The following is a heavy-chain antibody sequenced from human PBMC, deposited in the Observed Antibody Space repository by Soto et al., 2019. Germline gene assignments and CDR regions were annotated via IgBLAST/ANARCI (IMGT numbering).Heavy chain of an antibody. Sequence: EVQLVESGGGLVKPGGSLRLSCAASGFTFSSYSMNWVRQAPGKGLEWVSSISSSSSYIYYADSVKGRYTISRDNGKNSLYLQMNSLRGEDTAVYYCAKDEGGSGYHDSLLYWMDVWGQGTTVTVAS. J-gene: IGHJ6*02. D-gene: IGHD3-22*01. V-gene: IGHV3-21*01. CDR3: AKDEGGSGYHDSLLYWMDV. CDR1: GFTFSSYS. CDR2: ISSSSSYI.